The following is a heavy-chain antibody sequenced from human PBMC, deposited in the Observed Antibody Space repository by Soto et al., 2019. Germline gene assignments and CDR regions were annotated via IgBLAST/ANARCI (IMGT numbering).Heavy chain of an antibody. CDR3: AKNKETGTTGGLGY. V-gene: IGHV3-23*01. Sequence: GGSLRLSCAASGFTFSSYAMSWVRQAPGKGLEWVSTISGSGGTTYYSDSVKGRFTISRDNSKNTLYLQMNSLRAEDTAIYYCAKNKETGTTGGLGYWGQGTLVTVSS. D-gene: IGHD1-1*01. J-gene: IGHJ4*02. CDR2: ISGSGGTT. CDR1: GFTFSSYA.